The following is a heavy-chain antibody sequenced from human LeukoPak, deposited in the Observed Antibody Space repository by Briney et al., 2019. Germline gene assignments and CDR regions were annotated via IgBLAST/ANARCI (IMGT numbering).Heavy chain of an antibody. CDR2: ISAYNGNT. J-gene: IGHJ6*02. Sequence: ASVKVSCKASGGTFSSYAISWVRQAPGQGLEWMGWISAYNGNTNYAQKLQGRVTMTTDTSTSTAYMELRSLRSDDTAVYYCARKGRFLEWDNYYYYYGMDVWGQGTTVTVSS. CDR1: GGTFSSYA. D-gene: IGHD3-3*01. CDR3: ARKGRFLEWDNYYYYYGMDV. V-gene: IGHV1-18*01.